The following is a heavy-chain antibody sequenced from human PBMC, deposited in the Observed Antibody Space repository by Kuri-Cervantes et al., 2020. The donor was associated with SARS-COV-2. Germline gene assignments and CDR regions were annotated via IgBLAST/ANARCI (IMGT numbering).Heavy chain of an antibody. CDR3: AKGGPMVRGEIRNSWFDP. J-gene: IGHJ5*02. D-gene: IGHD3-10*01. CDR2: ITGSGDNT. Sequence: GGSLRLSCAASGFTFSSYAMSWVRQAPGKGLEWVSLITGSGDNTYYADSVRGRFTISRDNSRNTLYLQMNSLGTEDTAVYYCAKGGPMVRGEIRNSWFDPWGQGTLVTVSS. V-gene: IGHV3-23*01. CDR1: GFTFSSYA.